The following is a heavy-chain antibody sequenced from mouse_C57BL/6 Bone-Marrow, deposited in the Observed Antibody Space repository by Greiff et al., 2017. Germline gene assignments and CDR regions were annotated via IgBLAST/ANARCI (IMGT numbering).Heavy chain of an antibody. CDR1: GFTFSDFY. V-gene: IGHV7-1*01. CDR3: ARDSYDYDRERYFDV. Sequence: EVTLVESGGGLVQSGRSLRLSCATSGFTFSDFYMEWVRQAPVKGLEWIAASRNKANDYTTEYSASVKGRFIVSRDTSQSILYLQMNALRAEDTVIYYCARDSYDYDRERYFDVWGTERTVT. J-gene: IGHJ1*03. D-gene: IGHD2-4*01. CDR2: SRNKANDYTT.